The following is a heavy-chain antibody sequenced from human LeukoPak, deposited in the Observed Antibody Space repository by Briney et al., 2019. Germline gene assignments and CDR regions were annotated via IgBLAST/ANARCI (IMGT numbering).Heavy chain of an antibody. V-gene: IGHV2-70*11. D-gene: IGHD3-22*01. Sequence: SGPTLVNPTQTLTLTCTFSGFSLSTSGMCVSWNRQPPGKALEWLARIDWDDDKYYSTSLKTRLIISKDTSKNQVVLTMTNMDPVDTATYYCARENEPYDTSGYYFDYWGQGTLVTVSS. CDR1: GFSLSTSGMC. CDR3: ARENEPYDTSGYYFDY. J-gene: IGHJ4*02. CDR2: IDWDDDK.